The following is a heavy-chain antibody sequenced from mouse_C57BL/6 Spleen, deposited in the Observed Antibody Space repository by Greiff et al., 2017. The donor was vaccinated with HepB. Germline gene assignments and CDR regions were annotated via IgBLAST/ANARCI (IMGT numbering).Heavy chain of an antibody. J-gene: IGHJ4*01. V-gene: IGHV1-62-2*01. CDR2: FYPGSGSI. CDR3: ARHEEVYYGSNYYAMDY. Sequence: QVHVKQSGAELVKPGASVKLSCKASGYTFTEYTIHWVKQRSGQGLEWIGWFYPGSGSIKYNEKFKDKATLTADKSSSTVYMELSRLTSEDSAVYFCARHEEVYYGSNYYAMDYWGQGTSVTVSS. D-gene: IGHD1-1*01. CDR1: GYTFTEYT.